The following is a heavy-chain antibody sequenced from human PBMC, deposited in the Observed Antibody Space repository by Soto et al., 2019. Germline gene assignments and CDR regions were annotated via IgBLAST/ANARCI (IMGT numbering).Heavy chain of an antibody. CDR2: INAGNGNT. V-gene: IGHV1-3*01. Sequence: ASVKVSCKASGYTFTSYAMHWVRQAPGQRLGWMGWINAGNGNTKYSQKFQGRVTTTRDTSASTAYMELSSLRSEDTAVYYCARESSHIVVVTATRYPNWFHPRGQAPLVTV. CDR1: GYTFTSYA. CDR3: ARESSHIVVVTATRYPNWFHP. J-gene: IGHJ5*02. D-gene: IGHD2-21*02.